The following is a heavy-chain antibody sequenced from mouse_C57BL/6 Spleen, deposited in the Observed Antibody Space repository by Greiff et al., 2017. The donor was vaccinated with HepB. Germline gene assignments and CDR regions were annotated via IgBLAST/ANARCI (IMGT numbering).Heavy chain of an antibody. CDR1: GYTFTGYW. J-gene: IGHJ2*01. Sequence: QVQLKESGAELMKPGASVKLSCKATGYTFTGYWIEWVKQRPGHGLEWIGEILPGSGSTNYNEKFKGKATFTADTSSNTAYMQLSSLTTEDSAIYYCARGGIYYYGSSYYFDYWGQGTTLTVSS. CDR3: ARGGIYYYGSSYYFDY. V-gene: IGHV1-9*01. D-gene: IGHD1-1*01. CDR2: ILPGSGST.